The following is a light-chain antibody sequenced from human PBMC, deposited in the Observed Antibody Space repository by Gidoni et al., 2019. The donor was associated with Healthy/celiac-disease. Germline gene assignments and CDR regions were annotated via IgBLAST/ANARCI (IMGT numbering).Light chain of an antibody. CDR2: KAS. Sequence: DIQMTQFPSTPSASVADRVTITCRASQSISSWLAWYQQKPEKAPKLLIYKASSLESGVPSRFSGGGSETEFTLTISSLQPDDFATYYCQQNNSYPYTFGQGTKLEIK. V-gene: IGKV1-5*03. CDR1: QSISSW. J-gene: IGKJ2*01. CDR3: QQNNSYPYT.